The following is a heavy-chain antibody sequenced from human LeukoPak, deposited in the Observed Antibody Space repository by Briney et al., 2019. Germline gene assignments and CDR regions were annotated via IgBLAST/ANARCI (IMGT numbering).Heavy chain of an antibody. Sequence: GGSLRLSCAASGFTFSDYDIHWVRQAPGKGLEWVAVISYDGMTKYNTDSVKGRFAISRDNSKNTLYLQMNSLRPEDTGIYYCAKARGPRLGYFDYWGQGILVTVSS. D-gene: IGHD6-6*01. CDR2: ISYDGMTK. CDR3: AKARGPRLGYFDY. J-gene: IGHJ4*02. V-gene: IGHV3-30*18. CDR1: GFTFSDYD.